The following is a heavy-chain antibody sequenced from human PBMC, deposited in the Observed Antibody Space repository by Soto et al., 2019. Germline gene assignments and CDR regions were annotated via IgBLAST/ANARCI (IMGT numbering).Heavy chain of an antibody. CDR3: ARDITGSFGY. J-gene: IGHJ4*02. D-gene: IGHD1-20*01. V-gene: IGHV4-34*09. CDR1: GGSFSGYY. Sequence: SETLSLTCAVYGGSFSGYYWSWIRQPPGKGLEWIGEIYYSGSTYYNPSLKSRVTISVDTSKNQFSLKLSSVTAADTAVYYCARDITGSFGYWGQGTLVTVSS. CDR2: IYYSGST.